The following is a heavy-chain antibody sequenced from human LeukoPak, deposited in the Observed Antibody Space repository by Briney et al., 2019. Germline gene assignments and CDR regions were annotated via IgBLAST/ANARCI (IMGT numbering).Heavy chain of an antibody. J-gene: IGHJ6*04. D-gene: IGHD5-12*01. Sequence: GGSLRLSCAASGFSFSAYGMHWVRQAPGKGLEWVALIWYDGNNKYYADSVKGRFTISRDNSKNTLYLQTNSLRAEDTAVYYCARGSESYDYYSYGMDVWGKGTTVTVS. CDR2: IWYDGNNK. CDR3: ARGSESYDYYSYGMDV. CDR1: GFSFSAYG. V-gene: IGHV3-33*01.